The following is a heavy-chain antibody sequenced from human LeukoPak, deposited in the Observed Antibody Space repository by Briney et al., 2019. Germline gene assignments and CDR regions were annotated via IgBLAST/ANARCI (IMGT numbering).Heavy chain of an antibody. D-gene: IGHD5-18*01. V-gene: IGHV4-59*01. CDR1: GGSISTYY. J-gene: IGHJ4*02. CDR2: ISFSGST. Sequence: SETLSLTCTVSGGSISTYYWSWIRQPPGKGLEWIGFISFSGSTNYNPSLKSRVTISIDTSKNQFSLKLGSVTAADTAVYYCARDRGDTAMAHPFDYWGQGTLVTVSS. CDR3: ARDRGDTAMAHPFDY.